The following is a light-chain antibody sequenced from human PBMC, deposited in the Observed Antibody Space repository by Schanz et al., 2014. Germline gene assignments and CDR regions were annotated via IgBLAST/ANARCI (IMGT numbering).Light chain of an antibody. Sequence: EIVMTQSPATLSVSPGERATLSCRASQSVSSNLAWYQQKPGQAPRLLIYGASTRATGIPARFSGSGSGTKFTLTISSLQSEDFAVYYCQQYNNWTPLTFGGGTKVEIK. CDR2: GAS. CDR1: QSVSSN. J-gene: IGKJ4*01. V-gene: IGKV3-15*01. CDR3: QQYNNWTPLT.